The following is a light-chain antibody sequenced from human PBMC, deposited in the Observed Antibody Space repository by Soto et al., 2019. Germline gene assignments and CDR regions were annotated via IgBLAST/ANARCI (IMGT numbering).Light chain of an antibody. Sequence: EVVLTQSPGTLSLSPGDRATLSCRASQTVGSTFVAWYQQRPGQAPRLLIYSTYSRATGIPDRFSGAGSGTGFTLTISSLEPEDFAMYYCQHYGDSLTWTFGQGTKV. CDR1: QTVGSTF. CDR2: STY. J-gene: IGKJ1*01. V-gene: IGKV3-20*01. CDR3: QHYGDSLTWT.